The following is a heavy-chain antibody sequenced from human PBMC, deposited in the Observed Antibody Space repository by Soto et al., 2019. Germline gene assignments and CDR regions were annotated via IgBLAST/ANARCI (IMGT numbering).Heavy chain of an antibody. V-gene: IGHV3-21*01. D-gene: IGHD1-26*01. CDR1: GFTFSSYS. Sequence: EVQLVESGGGLVKPGGSLRLSCAASGFTFSSYSMNWVRQAPGKGLEWVSSISSSSSYIYYADSVKGRFTISRDNAKNSLYLQMNSLRSEDTAVYYCARDSPGTYPAIDYWGQVTLVTVSS. J-gene: IGHJ4*02. CDR3: ARDSPGTYPAIDY. CDR2: ISSSSSYI.